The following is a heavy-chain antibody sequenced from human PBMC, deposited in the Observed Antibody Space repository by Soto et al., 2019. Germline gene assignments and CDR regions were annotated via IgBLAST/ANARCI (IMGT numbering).Heavy chain of an antibody. V-gene: IGHV1-69*02. Sequence: GASVKVSCKASWGTFSGYTISWVRQAPGQRLEWMGRIIPILGIANYAQKFQGRVTITADKSTSTAYMELSSLRSEDTAVYYCATKGRWYVGYYYYGMDVWGQGTTVTVSS. D-gene: IGHD6-13*01. J-gene: IGHJ6*02. CDR1: WGTFSGYT. CDR2: IIPILGIA. CDR3: ATKGRWYVGYYYYGMDV.